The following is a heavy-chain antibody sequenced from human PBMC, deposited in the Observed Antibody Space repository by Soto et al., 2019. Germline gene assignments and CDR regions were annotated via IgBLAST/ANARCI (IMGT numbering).Heavy chain of an antibody. Sequence: EVQLVESGGGLVQPGGSLRLSCAASGFTFSSYEMNWVRQAPGKGLEWVSYISSSGSTIYYADSVKGRFTISRDNAKNSLYLQMNSLRAEDTAVYYCARVSSWDSSSLVYYGMDVWGQGTTVTVSS. V-gene: IGHV3-48*03. D-gene: IGHD6-13*01. CDR1: GFTFSSYE. J-gene: IGHJ6*02. CDR2: ISSSGSTI. CDR3: ARVSSWDSSSLVYYGMDV.